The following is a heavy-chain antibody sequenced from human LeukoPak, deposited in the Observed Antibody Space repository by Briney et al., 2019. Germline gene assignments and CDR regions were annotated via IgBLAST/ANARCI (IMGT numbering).Heavy chain of an antibody. CDR2: IIPIFGTA. J-gene: IGHJ6*03. V-gene: IGHV1-69*05. D-gene: IGHD4-17*01. CDR3: ARDSTHDYGDYGLYYYYYMDV. CDR1: GGTFSSYA. Sequence: APVKVSCKASGGTFSSYAISWVRQAPGQGLEWMGGIIPIFGTANYAQKFQGRVTITTDESTSTAYMELSSLRSEDTAVYYCARDSTHDYGDYGLYYYYYMDVWGKGTTVTVSS.